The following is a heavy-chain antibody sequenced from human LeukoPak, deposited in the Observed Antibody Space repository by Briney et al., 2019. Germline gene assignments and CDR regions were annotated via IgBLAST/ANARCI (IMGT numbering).Heavy chain of an antibody. V-gene: IGHV3-30*03. Sequence: GRSLRLSCAASGFTFSSYGMHWVRQAPGKGLEWVAVISYDGSNKYYADSVKGRFTISRDNSKNTLYLQMNSLRAEDTAVYYCARDLDASSSWYSYYYYGMDVWGQGTTVTVSS. J-gene: IGHJ6*02. CDR1: GFTFSSYG. CDR2: ISYDGSNK. D-gene: IGHD6-13*01. CDR3: ARDLDASSSWYSYYYYGMDV.